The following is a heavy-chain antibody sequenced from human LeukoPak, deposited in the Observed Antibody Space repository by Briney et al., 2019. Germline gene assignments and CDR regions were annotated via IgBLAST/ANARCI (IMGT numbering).Heavy chain of an antibody. CDR1: AFTFIIYW. D-gene: IGHD6-13*01. CDR3: VRQPSTWSHYDY. CDR2: VNSDGRST. V-gene: IGHV3-74*01. J-gene: IGHJ4*02. Sequence: PGRCLRLSCAPSAFTFIIYWMHWVRQAPGEGLVWVSRVNSDGRSTIFADSVKGRFTISRDNAKNTLYLQMNSLRAEATAVYYCVRQPSTWSHYDYWGQGTLVTVSS.